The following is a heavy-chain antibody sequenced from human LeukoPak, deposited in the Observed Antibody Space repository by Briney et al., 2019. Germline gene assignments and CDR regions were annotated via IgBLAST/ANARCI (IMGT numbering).Heavy chain of an antibody. Sequence: GGSLRLSCAASGFTVSSNYMGGVRQAPGKGLEWVSVIYSGGNTYYADSLKGRFTISRDNSRNTMDLQMNSLRAEATAVYYCARCDSSSWYGIDYWGQGTLVTVSS. J-gene: IGHJ4*02. V-gene: IGHV3-53*01. D-gene: IGHD6-13*01. CDR3: ARCDSSSWYGIDY. CDR1: GFTVSSNY. CDR2: IYSGGNT.